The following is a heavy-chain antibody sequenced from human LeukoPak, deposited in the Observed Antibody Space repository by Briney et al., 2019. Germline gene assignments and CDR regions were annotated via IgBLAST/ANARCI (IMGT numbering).Heavy chain of an antibody. CDR3: ARDYYASGSFDY. J-gene: IGHJ4*02. V-gene: IGHV3-7*01. CDR2: IKKDGSEQ. Sequence: GGSLRLSCAASGITFSGFWMSWVRQAPGKGLEWVAHIKKDGSEQFCVDSVKGRFSVSRDNARNSLYLQMDSLRVEDTAVYYCARDYYASGSFDYWGQGILVTASS. D-gene: IGHD3-10*01. CDR1: GITFSGFW.